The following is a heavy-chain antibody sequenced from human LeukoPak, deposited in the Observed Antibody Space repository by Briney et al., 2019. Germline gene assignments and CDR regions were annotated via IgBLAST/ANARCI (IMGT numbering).Heavy chain of an antibody. CDR3: ARSSYYDRSGYQFDS. J-gene: IGHJ4*02. Sequence: SETLSLTCTVSGDSISSYYWSWIRQPPGKGLEWIGYISYTGSTNYNPSLKSRVTISLDTSKNQFSLKLNSVTAADTAVYYCARSSYYDRSGYQFDSWGQGTLVSVSS. D-gene: IGHD3-22*01. V-gene: IGHV4-59*08. CDR2: ISYTGST. CDR1: GDSISSYY.